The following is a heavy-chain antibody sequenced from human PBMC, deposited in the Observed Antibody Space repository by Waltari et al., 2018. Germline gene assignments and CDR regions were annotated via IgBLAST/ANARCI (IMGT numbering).Heavy chain of an antibody. CDR2: VWHDGSQT. CDR3: AREAISGSGEYYGMDV. J-gene: IGHJ6*02. Sequence: QVHLLESGGGVVQPGTSLRLSCTVSGFTFITHGMHWVRQAPGKGLEWVAVVWHDGSQTYYGDSVKGRFTVSRDNSKNMVYLQVDSLKVEDTAVYYCAREAISGSGEYYGMDVWGQGTTVTVS. CDR1: GFTFITHG. V-gene: IGHV3-33*01. D-gene: IGHD3-10*01.